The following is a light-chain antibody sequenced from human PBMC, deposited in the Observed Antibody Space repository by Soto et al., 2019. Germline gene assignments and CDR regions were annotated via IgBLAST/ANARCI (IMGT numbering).Light chain of an antibody. J-gene: IGKJ4*01. Sequence: IVMTQSPVSLPVTPGEPASISCRSSQSLLHGNGNNYLDWFLQKLGQSPQLLIYLASNRVAGVPDRFSGSGSGTDFTLKISRVEAEDVGVYYCKQALQNPLTFGGGTKVASK. CDR1: QSLLHGNGNNY. V-gene: IGKV2-28*01. CDR3: KQALQNPLT. CDR2: LAS.